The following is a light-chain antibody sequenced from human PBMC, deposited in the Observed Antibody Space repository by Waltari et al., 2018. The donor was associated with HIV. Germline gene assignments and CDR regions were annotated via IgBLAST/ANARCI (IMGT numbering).Light chain of an antibody. CDR1: QSISSY. J-gene: IGKJ3*01. Sequence: EIVLTQSPATLSLSPGERATLSCRASQSISSYLAWYQQKPGQAPRLLIYDASNRATGIPARFSGSGSGTDFTLTINSLEPEDFAVYYCQHRSNWPPFTFGPGTKVDIK. V-gene: IGKV3-11*01. CDR2: DAS. CDR3: QHRSNWPPFT.